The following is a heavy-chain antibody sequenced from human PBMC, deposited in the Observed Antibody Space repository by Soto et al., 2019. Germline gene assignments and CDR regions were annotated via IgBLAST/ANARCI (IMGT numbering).Heavy chain of an antibody. CDR3: ARGNVRGYSYGPPFGYGMDV. V-gene: IGHV4-34*01. D-gene: IGHD5-18*01. J-gene: IGHJ6*02. CDR1: GGSFSGYY. Sequence: QVQLQQWGAGLLKPSETLSLTCAVYGGSFSGYYWSWIRQPPGKGLEWIGEINHSGSTNYNPSLKSRVTISVDTSKNQFSLKLSSVTAADTAVYYCARGNVRGYSYGPPFGYGMDVWGQGTTVTVSS. CDR2: INHSGST.